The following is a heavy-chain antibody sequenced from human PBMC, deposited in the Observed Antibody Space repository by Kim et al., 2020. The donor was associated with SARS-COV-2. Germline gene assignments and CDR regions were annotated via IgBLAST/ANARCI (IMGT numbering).Heavy chain of an antibody. J-gene: IGHJ4*02. V-gene: IGHV1-18*01. D-gene: IGHD2-2*01. CDR3: TRDFRSACRGTSCHYFDF. Sequence: ASVKVSCKASGFTFTSYGISWVRQAPGQGLEWMAWINNDNGNSNYVQSYRGRVSVTRDTSTSTAYMELRSLRSDDTGVYYCTRDFRSACRGTSCHYFDFWRQGSLVTVSS. CDR2: INNDNGNS. CDR1: GFTFTSYG.